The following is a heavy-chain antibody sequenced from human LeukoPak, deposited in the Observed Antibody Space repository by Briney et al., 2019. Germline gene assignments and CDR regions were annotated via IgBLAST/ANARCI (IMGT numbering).Heavy chain of an antibody. CDR2: IYYSGST. CDR1: DGSISSSSYY. J-gene: IGHJ5*02. CDR3: ARQPYQLLYLNWFDP. Sequence: ASETLSLTCTVSDGSISSSSYYWGWIRQPPGKGLEWIGSIYYSGSTYYNPSLKSRVTISVDTSKNQFSLKLSSVTAADTAVYYCARQPYQLLYLNWFDPWGQGTLVTVSS. V-gene: IGHV4-39*01. D-gene: IGHD2-2*02.